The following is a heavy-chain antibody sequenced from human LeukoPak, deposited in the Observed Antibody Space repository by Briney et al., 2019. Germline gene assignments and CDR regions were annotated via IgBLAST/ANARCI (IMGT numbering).Heavy chain of an antibody. V-gene: IGHV3-30*18. Sequence: PGGSLRLSCAASGFTFSSYGMHWVRQAPGKGLEWVAVISYDGSKKYYADSVKGRFTISRDNSKNTLYLQMNSLRAEDTAVYYCAKDQGSYPLYYFDYWGQGTLVTVSS. CDR1: GFTFSSYG. J-gene: IGHJ4*02. CDR3: AKDQGSYPLYYFDY. CDR2: ISYDGSKK. D-gene: IGHD3-16*02.